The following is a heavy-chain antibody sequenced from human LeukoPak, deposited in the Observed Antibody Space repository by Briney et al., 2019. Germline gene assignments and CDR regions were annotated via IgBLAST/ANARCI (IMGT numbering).Heavy chain of an antibody. V-gene: IGHV1-2*06. CDR1: GYTFTVYY. D-gene: IGHD6-19*01. CDR3: ARVRDIAVAASFDY. CDR2: INPNSGGT. J-gene: IGHJ4*02. Sequence: ASVNVSCKASGYTFTVYYMHWVRQAPGQGLEWMGRINPNSGGTNYAQKFQGRVTMTRDTSISTAYMELSRLRSDDTAVYYCARVRDIAVAASFDYWGQGTLVTVSS.